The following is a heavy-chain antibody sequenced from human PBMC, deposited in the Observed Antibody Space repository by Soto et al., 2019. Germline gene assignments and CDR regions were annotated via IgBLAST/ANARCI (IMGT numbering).Heavy chain of an antibody. J-gene: IGHJ6*03. CDR1: GYTFTSYE. CDR3: ARGSKYQLPRYYYMDV. D-gene: IGHD2-2*01. CDR2: MNPNSGNT. Sequence: GASVKVSCKASGYTFTSYEINWVRQATGQGLEWMGWMNPNSGNTGYAQKFQGRVTMTRNTSISTAYMELSSLRSEDTAVYYCARGSKYQLPRYYYMDVWDKGTTVTVS. V-gene: IGHV1-8*01.